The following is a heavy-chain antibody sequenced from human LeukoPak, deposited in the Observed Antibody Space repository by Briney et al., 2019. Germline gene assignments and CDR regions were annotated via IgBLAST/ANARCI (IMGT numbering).Heavy chain of an antibody. CDR2: ISADNGDT. J-gene: IGHJ5*02. CDR3: AREVWNSRDTSGPLDP. CDR1: GYTFTNYG. D-gene: IGHD6-19*01. V-gene: IGHV1-18*01. Sequence: ASVTVSCKASGYTFTNYGITWVRQAPGQGLEWMTWISADNGDTNYAQKFKGRVTMTTETSTSTAHMELRSLRSDDTAVYYCAREVWNSRDTSGPLDPWGQGTLVIVSS.